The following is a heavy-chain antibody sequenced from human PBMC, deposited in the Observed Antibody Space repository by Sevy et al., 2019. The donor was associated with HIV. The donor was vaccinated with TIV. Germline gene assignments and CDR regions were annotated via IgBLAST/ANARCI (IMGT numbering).Heavy chain of an antibody. CDR1: GFTFSSYD. CDR3: RRRGGAFDKGFAP. CDR2: ISSSGSSI. D-gene: IGHD3-16*01. J-gene: IGHJ5*02. V-gene: IGHV3-48*03. Sequence: GGSLRLSCTASGFTFSSYDMNWVRQAPGKGLEWVSKISSSGSSIYYADSVKGRFTISRDNAKNSLNLQMNSLRAGDTAVYSCRRRGGAFDKGFAPGGGGPLATVSS.